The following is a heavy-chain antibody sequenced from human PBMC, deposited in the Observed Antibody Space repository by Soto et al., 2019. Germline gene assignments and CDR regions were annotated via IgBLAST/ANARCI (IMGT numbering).Heavy chain of an antibody. D-gene: IGHD5-18*01. CDR1: GFTFSDYY. V-gene: IGHV3-11*01. Sequence: GGSLRLSCAASGFTFSDYYMSWIRQAPGKGLEWVSYISSSGSTIYYADSVKGRFTISRDNAKNSLYLQMNSLRAEDTAVYYCARDRGRGYSCGPEFDYWGQGTLVTVSS. CDR2: ISSSGSTI. CDR3: ARDRGRGYSCGPEFDY. J-gene: IGHJ4*02.